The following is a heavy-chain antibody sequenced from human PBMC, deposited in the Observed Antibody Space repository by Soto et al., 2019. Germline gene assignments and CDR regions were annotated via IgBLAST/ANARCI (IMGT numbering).Heavy chain of an antibody. Sequence: EVQLVESGGGLVQPGGSLRLSCAASGFTFSSYSMNWVRQAPGKGLEWVSYISSSSSTIYYADSVKGRFTISRDNAKNSLYLQMNRLRAEDTAVYYCARDLATVTTSRGWYFDLWGRGTLVTVSS. J-gene: IGHJ2*01. V-gene: IGHV3-48*01. CDR3: ARDLATVTTSRGWYFDL. CDR1: GFTFSSYS. D-gene: IGHD4-17*01. CDR2: ISSSSSTI.